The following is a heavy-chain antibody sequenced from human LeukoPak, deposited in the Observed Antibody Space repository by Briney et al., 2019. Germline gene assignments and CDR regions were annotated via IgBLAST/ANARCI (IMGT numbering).Heavy chain of an antibody. CDR3: AKDRGFGVADYYFDY. Sequence: PGGSLRLSCAASGFTFDDYAMHWVRQAPGEGVEWGSLISWDGGSTYYADSVKGGFTIYREKRKNSLYLQMNSLRAEDTALYYCAKDRGFGVADYYFDYWGQGTLVTVSS. J-gene: IGHJ4*02. CDR1: GFTFDDYA. CDR2: ISWDGGST. D-gene: IGHD3-3*01. V-gene: IGHV3-43D*04.